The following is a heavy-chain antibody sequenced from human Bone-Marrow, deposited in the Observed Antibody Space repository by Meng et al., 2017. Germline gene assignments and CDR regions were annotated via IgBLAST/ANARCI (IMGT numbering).Heavy chain of an antibody. Sequence: SETLSLTCTVSGGSISSSSYYWGWIRQPPGKGLEWIGSIYYSGSTNYNPSLKSRVTISVDTSKNQFSLKLGSVTAADTAVYYCARLRNAFDIWGQGTTVTVSS. CDR3: ARLRNAFDI. CDR2: IYYSGST. CDR1: GGSISSSSYY. V-gene: IGHV4-39*07. D-gene: IGHD5-12*01. J-gene: IGHJ3*02.